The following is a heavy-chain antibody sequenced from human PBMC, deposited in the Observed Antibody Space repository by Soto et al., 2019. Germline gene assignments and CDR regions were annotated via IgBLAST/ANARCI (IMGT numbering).Heavy chain of an antibody. V-gene: IGHV3-7*01. J-gene: IGHJ4*02. CDR1: TFTFSSNR. CDR2: IKQEGSEK. Sequence: EVQLVESGGGLVQPGGSLRLSCVDSTFTFSSNRMGWVRQAPGKGLEWVANIKQEGSEKYYVDSVKGRFTISRDNAKNSLFLQMNSLRAEDTALYYCARRYCSGASCYFDDWGQGTLVTVSS. D-gene: IGHD2-15*01. CDR3: ARRYCSGASCYFDD.